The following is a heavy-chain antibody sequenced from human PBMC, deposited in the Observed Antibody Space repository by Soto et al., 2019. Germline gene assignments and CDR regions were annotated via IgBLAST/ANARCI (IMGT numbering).Heavy chain of an antibody. CDR3: ASDHYVYDILTGYGYYYGMDV. V-gene: IGHV4-30-4*01. CDR1: GGSISSGDYY. CDR2: IYYSGST. Sequence: QVQLQESGPGLVKPSQTLSLTCTVSGGSISSGDYYWSWIRQPPGKGLEWIGYIYYSGSTYYNPSLQSPVTISVDTSKNQFYLRLSSVTAADTAVYSCASDHYVYDILTGYGYYYGMDVWGQGTTVTVSS. D-gene: IGHD3-9*01. J-gene: IGHJ6*02.